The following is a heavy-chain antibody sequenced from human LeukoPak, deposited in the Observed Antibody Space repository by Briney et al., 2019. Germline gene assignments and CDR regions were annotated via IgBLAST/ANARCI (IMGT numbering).Heavy chain of an antibody. CDR1: GGSISSSSYY. D-gene: IGHD3-22*01. V-gene: IGHV4-39*01. CDR2: IYYSGST. CDR3: ARLDYYDSSGYVGGDAFDI. J-gene: IGHJ3*02. Sequence: KPSETLSLTCTVSGGSISSSSYYWGWIRQPPGKGLEWIGSIYYSGSTYYNPSLKSRVTISVDTSKNQFSLKLSSVTAADTAVYYCARLDYYDSSGYVGGDAFDIWGQGTMVTVSS.